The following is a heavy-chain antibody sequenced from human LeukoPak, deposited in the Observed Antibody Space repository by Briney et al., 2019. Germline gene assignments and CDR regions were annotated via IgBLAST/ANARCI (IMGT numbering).Heavy chain of an antibody. CDR2: ISGSGGST. CDR1: GFTFSSNA. CDR3: VKEHPRVGAYLFDY. V-gene: IGHV3-23*01. Sequence: PGGSLRLSCAASGFTFSSNAMNWVRQAPGQGLEWVSAISGSGGSTYYADSVKGRFTISRDNSKNTLYLQMNSRRADDTAVYYCVKEHPRVGAYLFDYWGQGTLVTVSS. D-gene: IGHD1-26*01. J-gene: IGHJ4*02.